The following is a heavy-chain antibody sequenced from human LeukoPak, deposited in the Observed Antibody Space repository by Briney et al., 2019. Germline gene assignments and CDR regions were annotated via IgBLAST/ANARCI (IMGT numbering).Heavy chain of an antibody. CDR2: INQNGNT. V-gene: IGHV4-34*01. J-gene: IGHJ2*01. CDR1: SGSFSGYY. Sequence: SETLSLTCALYSGSFSGYYWSWIRQPPGKGLEWIGEINQNGNTNYNPSLKSRVTISVDTSKNQFSLKLSSVTAADTAVYYCARPRHYWYFDLWGRGTLVTVSS. CDR3: ARPRHYWYFDL.